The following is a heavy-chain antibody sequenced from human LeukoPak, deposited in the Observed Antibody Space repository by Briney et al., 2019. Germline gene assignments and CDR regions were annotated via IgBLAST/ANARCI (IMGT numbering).Heavy chain of an antibody. CDR2: ISYDGNDK. CDR3: AKDEPGSYSPSDY. V-gene: IGHV3-30*18. Sequence: GRSLRLSCAASGFTFRKYAMHWVRQAPGKGLEWVAFISYDGNDKYYADSVKGRFTISRDNSKNTLYLQMNSLRAEDTAVYYCAKDEPGSYSPSDYWGQGTLVTVSS. CDR1: GFTFRKYA. D-gene: IGHD3-10*01. J-gene: IGHJ4*02.